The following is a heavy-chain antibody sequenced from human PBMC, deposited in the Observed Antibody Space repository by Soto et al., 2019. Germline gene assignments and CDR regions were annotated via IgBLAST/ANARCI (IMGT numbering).Heavy chain of an antibody. D-gene: IGHD6-6*01. CDR2: IYYSGST. V-gene: IGHV4-30-4*02. Sequence: PSETLSLTCPVSGGSISRGDYYWKWIRQQPGKGQNWIGYIYYSGSTYYNPSLKSRVTISVDTSKNQFSLKLSSVTAADTAVYYCARVHVSSSIAALNHYYGTDAWGLGTPVTVSS. CDR3: ARVHVSSSIAALNHYYGTDA. J-gene: IGHJ6*02. CDR1: GGSISRGDYY.